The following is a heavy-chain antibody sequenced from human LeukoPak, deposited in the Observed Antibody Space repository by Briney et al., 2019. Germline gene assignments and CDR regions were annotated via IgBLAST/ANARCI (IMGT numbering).Heavy chain of an antibody. Sequence: PSETLSLTCTVSGGSISSYYWSWIRQPPGKGLEWIGYIYYSGSTNYNPSLKSRVTISVDTSKNQFSLKLSSVTAADTAVYYCARAQCRGSGSSPDYWGQGTLVTVSS. CDR1: GGSISSYY. V-gene: IGHV4-59*01. CDR3: ARAQCRGSGSSPDY. CDR2: IYYSGST. D-gene: IGHD3-10*01. J-gene: IGHJ4*02.